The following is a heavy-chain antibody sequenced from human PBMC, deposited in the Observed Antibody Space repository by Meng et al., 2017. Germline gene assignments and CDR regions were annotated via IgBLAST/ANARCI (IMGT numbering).Heavy chain of an antibody. CDR1: GFTFSSYS. J-gene: IGHJ3*02. V-gene: IGHV3-21*01. CDR2: ISSSSSYI. CDR3: PRDSMKNAFDI. Sequence: GGSLRLSCAASGFTFSSYSMNWVRQAPGKGLEWVSSISSSSSYIYYADSVKGRLTNSRDNAKNSLYLQMNSLRAEDTAVYYFPRDSMKNAFDIWGHGTMVTVSS.